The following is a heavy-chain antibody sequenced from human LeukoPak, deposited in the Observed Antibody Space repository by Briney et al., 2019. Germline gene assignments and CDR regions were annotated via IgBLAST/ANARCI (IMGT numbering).Heavy chain of an antibody. V-gene: IGHV4-61*02. CDR1: GGSISSGGYY. Sequence: SQTLSLTCTVSGGSISSGGYYWSWIRQPAGKGLEWIGRTFTSGSTSYNPSLKSRVTVSLDTSKNQFSLKLSSVTAADTAVYYCAVLKVSGPIDYWGQGTLVTVSS. CDR3: AVLKVSGPIDY. J-gene: IGHJ4*02. CDR2: TFTSGST. D-gene: IGHD3-10*01.